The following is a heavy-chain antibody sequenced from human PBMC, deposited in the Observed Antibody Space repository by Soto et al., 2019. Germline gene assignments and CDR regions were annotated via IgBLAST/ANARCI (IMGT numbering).Heavy chain of an antibody. CDR3: AGELPALPGARDAMEV. CDR2: ISASGGYK. Sequence: EVRLVESGGGLVKPGGSLRVSCATSGFNFNTYSMNWVRQAPGQELELVSFISASGGYKYYADSVRGRFTISRDNAKQSVYLEMNSLTEDGSAVYLGAGELPALPGARDAMEVWGQGPTVTVSS. J-gene: IGHJ6*02. D-gene: IGHD1-26*01. CDR1: GFNFNTYS. V-gene: IGHV3-21*02.